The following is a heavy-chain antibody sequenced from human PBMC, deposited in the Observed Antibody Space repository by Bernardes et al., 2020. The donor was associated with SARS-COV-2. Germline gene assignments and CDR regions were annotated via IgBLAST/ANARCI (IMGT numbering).Heavy chain of an antibody. D-gene: IGHD3-3*01. Sequence: GGSLRLSCAASGFTFSSYAMSWVRQAPGKGLEWVSAISGSGGSTYYADSVKGRFTITRDNSKNTLYLQMNSLRAEDTAVYYCAEGGTYYDFWSGYYDYFDYWGQGTLVTVSS. J-gene: IGHJ4*02. V-gene: IGHV3-23*01. CDR2: ISGSGGST. CDR1: GFTFSSYA. CDR3: AEGGTYYDFWSGYYDYFDY.